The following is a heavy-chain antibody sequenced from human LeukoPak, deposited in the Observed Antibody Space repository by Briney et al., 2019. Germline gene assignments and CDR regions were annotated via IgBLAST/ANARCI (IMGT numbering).Heavy chain of an antibody. Sequence: GGSLRLSCAASGFTFSSYWMHWVRQAPGKGLVWVSRIKSDGSSTSYADSVKGQFTTSSDNAKNTLYLQMNSLRAEDTAVYYCARSDYFDYWGQGTLVTVSS. CDR1: GFTFSSYW. V-gene: IGHV3-74*01. J-gene: IGHJ4*02. CDR3: ARSDYFDY. CDR2: IKSDGSST.